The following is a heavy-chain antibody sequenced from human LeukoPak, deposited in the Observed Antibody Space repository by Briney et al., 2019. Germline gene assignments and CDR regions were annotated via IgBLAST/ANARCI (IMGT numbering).Heavy chain of an antibody. D-gene: IGHD2-2*01. J-gene: IGHJ4*02. CDR2: IYPGDSDT. CDR1: GYSFTSYW. CDR3: ARAYCSSTSCYRYEHFDY. Sequence: GESLKISCKGSGYSFTSYWIGWVRQMPGKGLEWMGIIYPGDSDTRYSPSFQGQVTISADKSISTAYLQWSSLKASDTAMYYCARAYCSSTSCYRYEHFDYRGQGTLVTVSS. V-gene: IGHV5-51*01.